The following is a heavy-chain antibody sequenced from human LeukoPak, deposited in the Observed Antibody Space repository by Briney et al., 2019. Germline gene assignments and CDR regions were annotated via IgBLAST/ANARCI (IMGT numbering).Heavy chain of an antibody. J-gene: IGHJ6*03. CDR3: AREVRETMVRGSLFSPDYYYYYYMDV. CDR1: GVSINSPHYY. D-gene: IGHD3-10*01. Sequence: SETLSLTCSVSGVSINSPHYYWGWIRQAPGKGLEWLGSVYYTGKTTYSPSLKSRVTISVDTSKNQFSLKLSSVTAADTAVYYCAREVRETMVRGSLFSPDYYYYYYMDVWGKGTTVTVSS. V-gene: IGHV4-39*07. CDR2: VYYTGKT.